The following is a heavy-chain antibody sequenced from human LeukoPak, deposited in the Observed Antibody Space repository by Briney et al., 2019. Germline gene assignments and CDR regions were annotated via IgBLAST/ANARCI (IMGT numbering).Heavy chain of an antibody. V-gene: IGHV3-23*01. CDR1: GFTFSSYA. Sequence: PGGSLRLSCAASGFTFSSYAMSWVRQAPGKGLEWVSIISGSGGSTYYADSVRGRFTISRDNSKNTLYLQMNSLRAEDTAVYYCAKVWHYYDGVYWGQGTLVTVSS. D-gene: IGHD3-22*01. J-gene: IGHJ4*02. CDR2: ISGSGGST. CDR3: AKVWHYYDGVY.